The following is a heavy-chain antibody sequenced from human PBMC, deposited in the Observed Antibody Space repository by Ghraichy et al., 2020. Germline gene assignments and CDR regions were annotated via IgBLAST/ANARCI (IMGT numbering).Heavy chain of an antibody. CDR3: AKCRDDYASGSRATYGLDV. CDR1: GFTFNNYA. CDR2: ISSSGGNI. J-gene: IGHJ6*02. V-gene: IGHV3-23*01. D-gene: IGHD3-10*01. Sequence: GGSLRLSCAASGFTFNNYAMSWVRQAPGKGLEWVSAISSSGGNIYHVDSVKGRFTISRDNSRNTLYLQMYSLRAEDTAVYYCAKCRDDYASGSRATYGLDVWGQGTTVTVSS.